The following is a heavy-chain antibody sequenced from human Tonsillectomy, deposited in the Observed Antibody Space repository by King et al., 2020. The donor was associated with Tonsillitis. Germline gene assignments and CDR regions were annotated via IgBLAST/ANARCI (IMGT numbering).Heavy chain of an antibody. D-gene: IGHD3-22*01. V-gene: IGHV3-7*01. CDR1: GFTFSSYW. Sequence: VQLVESGGGLVQPGGSLRLSCAASGFTFSSYWMSWCRQAPGKGLEWVANIKQDGKEQYYVDSVKGRFTISRDNAKNSLYLQMNSLRADDTAVYYCARDALTDSSGYYYSDFDYWGQGTLVTVSS. J-gene: IGHJ4*02. CDR3: ARDALTDSSGYYYSDFDY. CDR2: IKQDGKEQ.